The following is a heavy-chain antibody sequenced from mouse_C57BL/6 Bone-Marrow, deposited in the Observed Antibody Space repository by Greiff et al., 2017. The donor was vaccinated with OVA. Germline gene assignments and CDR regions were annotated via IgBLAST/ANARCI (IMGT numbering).Heavy chain of an antibody. CDR2: ISYDGSN. J-gene: IGHJ2*01. Sequence: DVQLQESGPGLVKPSQSLSLTCSVTGYSITSGYYWNWIRQFPGNKLEWMGYISYDGSNNYNPSLKNRISITRDTSKNQFFLKLNSVTTEDTATYYCAREDYYDPFDYWGQGTTLTVSS. V-gene: IGHV3-6*01. CDR3: AREDYYDPFDY. CDR1: GYSITSGYY. D-gene: IGHD2-4*01.